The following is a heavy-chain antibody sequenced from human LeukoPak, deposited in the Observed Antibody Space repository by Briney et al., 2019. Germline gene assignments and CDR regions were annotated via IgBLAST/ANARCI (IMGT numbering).Heavy chain of an antibody. CDR3: TRALLLPGRGYDP. CDR1: GGSISSSGYY. CDR2: IYYSGST. D-gene: IGHD3-10*01. J-gene: IGHJ5*02. V-gene: IGHV4-39*07. Sequence: SETLSLTCTVSGGSISSSGYYWGWIRQPPGKGLEWIGSIYYSGSTYYNPSLKSRVTISVDTSKNQFSLKLSSVTAADTAVYYCTRALLLPGRGYDPWGQGTLVTVSS.